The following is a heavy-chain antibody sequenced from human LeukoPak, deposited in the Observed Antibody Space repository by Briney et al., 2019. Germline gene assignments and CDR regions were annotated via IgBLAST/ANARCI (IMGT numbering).Heavy chain of an antibody. V-gene: IGHV4-59*12. D-gene: IGHD6-6*01. CDR1: GASISSYY. Sequence: PSETLSLTCTVSGASISSYYWSWIRQPPGKGLEWIGCIYYSGSTNYNPSLKSRVTISVDTSKSQFSLELSSVTAADTAVYYCARDRRGRASLFDIWGHGTMVTVSS. CDR2: IYYSGST. J-gene: IGHJ3*02. CDR3: ARDRRGRASLFDI.